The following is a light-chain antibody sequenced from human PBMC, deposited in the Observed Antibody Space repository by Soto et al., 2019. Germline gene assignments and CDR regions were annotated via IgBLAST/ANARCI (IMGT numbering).Light chain of an antibody. CDR2: EVS. CDR1: RSLVYSDGNTS. J-gene: IGKJ5*01. V-gene: IGKV2-30*01. Sequence: DVVMTQSPLPLPVTLGQPASISCRSSRSLVYSDGNTSLNWFQQRPGQSPRRLIFEVSNRDSGVPDRFCGSASGTDFTLRISRVETDDFGIYYCMQALQVPITFGQGTRLEIK. CDR3: MQALQVPIT.